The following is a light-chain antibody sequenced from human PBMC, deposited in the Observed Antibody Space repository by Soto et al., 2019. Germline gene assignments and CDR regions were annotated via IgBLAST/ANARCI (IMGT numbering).Light chain of an antibody. CDR1: QSVIGD. J-gene: IGKJ1*01. CDR3: QQYNNWLRT. Sequence: EIVMTQSPATLFVSPGERATLSCRASQSVIGDLAWYQQKPGQAPRLLIYGASTRAAGIPDRFSGSGSGIEFILSISSLQSEDGALYYCQQYNNWLRTFGQGTKV. V-gene: IGKV3-15*01. CDR2: GAS.